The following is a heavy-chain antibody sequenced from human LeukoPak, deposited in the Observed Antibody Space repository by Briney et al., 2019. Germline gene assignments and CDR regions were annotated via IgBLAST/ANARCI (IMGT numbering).Heavy chain of an antibody. D-gene: IGHD2-8*01. Sequence: PSETLSLTCTVSGYSISSGYYWGWIRQPPGKGLEWIGSVYHSGSTYYNPSLKSRVTISVDTSKNQFSLKLSSVTAADTAVYYCARGGFVLMVYAVKFDYWGQGTLVTVSS. V-gene: IGHV4-38-2*02. CDR1: GYSISSGYY. J-gene: IGHJ4*02. CDR3: ARGGFVLMVYAVKFDY. CDR2: VYHSGST.